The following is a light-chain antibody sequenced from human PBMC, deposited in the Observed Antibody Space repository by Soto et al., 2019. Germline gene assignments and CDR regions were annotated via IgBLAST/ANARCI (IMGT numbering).Light chain of an antibody. J-gene: IGKJ1*01. Sequence: DAVLTQSPLSLPVTLGQPASISCRSSQSLVDNDGNTYLNWFQQRPGQSPRRLIYKVSNRDSGVPDRCSGSGSGTDFTLKISRVEAEDVGVDYGMQTTHWPRTFGQGTKVEIK. V-gene: IGKV2-30*01. CDR3: MQTTHWPRT. CDR2: KVS. CDR1: QSLVDNDGNTY.